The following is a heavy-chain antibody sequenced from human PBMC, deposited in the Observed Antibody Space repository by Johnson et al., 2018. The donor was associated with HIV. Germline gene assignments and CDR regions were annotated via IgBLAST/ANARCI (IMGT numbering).Heavy chain of an antibody. V-gene: IGHV3-9*01. CDR2: ISWNSGSI. CDR1: GFTFDDYA. CDR3: ARDYYDSGDQWAHVAFDV. J-gene: IGHJ3*01. Sequence: LVESGGGLVQPGRSLRLSCAASGFTFDDYAMHWVRQAPGKGLEWVSGISWNSGSIGYADSVKGRFTISRDNAKNSLYLQMNSLRAEDTALYYCARDYYDSGDQWAHVAFDVWGQGIMVTVSS. D-gene: IGHD3-22*01.